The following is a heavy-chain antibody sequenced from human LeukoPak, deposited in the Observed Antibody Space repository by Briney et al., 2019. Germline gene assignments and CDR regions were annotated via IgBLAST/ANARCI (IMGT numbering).Heavy chain of an antibody. J-gene: IGHJ4*02. D-gene: IGHD4-23*01. CDR1: GFTFSSYW. CDR2: IASDGSST. CDR3: ARGRPHGNDY. Sequence: GGSLRLSCAASGFTFSSYWMNWVRQAPGKGLVWVSRIASDGSSTTYADSVKGRFSIFRDNAKNTLYLQMNSLRVEDTAVYYCARGRPHGNDYWGQGTLVTVSS. V-gene: IGHV3-74*01.